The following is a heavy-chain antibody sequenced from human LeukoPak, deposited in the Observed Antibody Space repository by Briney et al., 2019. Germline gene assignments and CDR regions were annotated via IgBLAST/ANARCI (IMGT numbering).Heavy chain of an antibody. CDR2: IYSGGST. J-gene: IGHJ4*02. Sequence: GGSLRLSCAASGFTVSSNYMSWVRQAPGKGLEWVSVIYSGGSTYYADSVKGRFTISRDNSKNTLYLQMNSLRAEDTAVYYCARGSLNDYVWGSYRTYFDYWGQGTLVTVSS. V-gene: IGHV3-66*01. D-gene: IGHD3-16*02. CDR3: ARGSLNDYVWGSYRTYFDY. CDR1: GFTVSSNY.